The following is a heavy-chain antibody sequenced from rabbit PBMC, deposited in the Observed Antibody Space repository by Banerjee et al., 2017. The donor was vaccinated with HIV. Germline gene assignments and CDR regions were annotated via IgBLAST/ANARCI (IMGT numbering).Heavy chain of an antibody. CDR3: ARDRDTGTVYYFDL. J-gene: IGHJ4*01. CDR2: IYTGSSGST. Sequence: GKGLEWIGCIYTGSSGSTDYANWAKGRFTISKTSSTTVTLQMTSLTAADTATYFCARDRDTGTVYYFDLWSPGTLVTVS. D-gene: IGHD7-1*01. V-gene: IGHV1S40*01.